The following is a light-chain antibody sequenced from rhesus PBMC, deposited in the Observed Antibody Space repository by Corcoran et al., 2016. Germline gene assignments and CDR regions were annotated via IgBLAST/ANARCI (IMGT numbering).Light chain of an antibody. CDR2: KAS. CDR1: QGISSW. Sequence: DIQMTQSPSSPSASVGDTVTITCRASQGISSWLAWYQQKPGKAPKLLIYKASSLQSGVPLRFSGSGSGTDFTLTISSLQSEDFATYYCQQYSSRPRTFGQGTKVEIK. J-gene: IGKJ1*01. V-gene: IGKV1-22*01. CDR3: QQYSSRPRT.